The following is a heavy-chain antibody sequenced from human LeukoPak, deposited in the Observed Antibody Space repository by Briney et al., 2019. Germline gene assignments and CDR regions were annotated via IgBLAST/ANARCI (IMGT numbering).Heavy chain of an antibody. CDR2: IGVGGNSI. Sequence: PGGSLRLSCAASGFTFSTYESNWVRQAPGKGLEWVAYIGVGGNSIYYADSVRGRFTTSRDNAQNSLYLEMNSLRVEDTALYYCARETAHCGGDCFDYWGQEPWLPSPQ. V-gene: IGHV3-48*03. J-gene: IGHJ4*01. D-gene: IGHD2-21*01. CDR1: GFTFSTYE. CDR3: ARETAHCGGDCFDY.